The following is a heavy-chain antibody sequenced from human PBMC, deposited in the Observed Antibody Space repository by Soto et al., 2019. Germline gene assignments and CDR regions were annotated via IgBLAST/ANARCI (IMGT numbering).Heavy chain of an antibody. CDR3: ARRVFKVTITYGMDV. V-gene: IGHV5-51*01. CDR1: GYSFTSYW. J-gene: IGHJ6*02. CDR2: IYPGDSDT. Sequence: PGESLKISCKGSGYSFTSYWIGWVRQMPGKGLEWMGIIYPGDSDTRYSPSFQGQVTISADKSISTAYLQWSSLKASDTAMYYCARRVFKVTITYGMDVWCQGATVTVSS. D-gene: IGHD4-17*01.